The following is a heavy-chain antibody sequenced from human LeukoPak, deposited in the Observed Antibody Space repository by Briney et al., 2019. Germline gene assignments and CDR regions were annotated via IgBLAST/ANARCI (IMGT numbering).Heavy chain of an antibody. CDR1: GGPISSGGYY. CDR3: ARDVARGLRFLDP. J-gene: IGHJ5*02. D-gene: IGHD3-3*01. CDR2: IYYSGST. V-gene: IGHV4-31*03. Sequence: SQTLSLTCTVSGGPISSGGYYWSWIRQHPGKGLEWIGYIYYSGSTYYNPSLKSRVTILVDTSKNQFSLKLSSVTAADTAVYYCARDVARGLRFLDPWGQGTLVTVSS.